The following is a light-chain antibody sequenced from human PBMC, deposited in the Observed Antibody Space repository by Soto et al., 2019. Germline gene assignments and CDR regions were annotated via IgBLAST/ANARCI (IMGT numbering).Light chain of an antibody. CDR3: QSYDSSTVV. CDR2: EDN. V-gene: IGLV6-57*04. J-gene: IGLJ2*01. Sequence: NFMLTQPHSVSESPGKTVIISCTRSIGAIASNSVQWYQQRPGSAPTTVIYEDNQRPSGVPDRFSGSTDGSSNSASLTISGLQTEDEADYYCQSYDSSTVVFGGGTQLTVL. CDR1: IGAIASNS.